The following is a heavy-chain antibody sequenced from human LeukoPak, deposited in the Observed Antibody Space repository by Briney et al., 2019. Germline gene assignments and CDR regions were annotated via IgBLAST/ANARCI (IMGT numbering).Heavy chain of an antibody. J-gene: IGHJ4*02. CDR2: ISYDGSNK. Sequence: GGSLRLSCAASGFIFSSYATHWVRQAPGKGLEWVAVISYDGSNKYYADSMKGRFTISRDNSKNTLYLQMNSLRAEDTAVYYCAKGITIFGVVTPFDYWGQGTLVTVSS. CDR1: GFIFSSYA. D-gene: IGHD3-3*01. CDR3: AKGITIFGVVTPFDY. V-gene: IGHV3-30-3*01.